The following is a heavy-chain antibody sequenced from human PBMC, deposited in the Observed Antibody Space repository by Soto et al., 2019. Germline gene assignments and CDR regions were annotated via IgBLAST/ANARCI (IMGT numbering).Heavy chain of an antibody. V-gene: IGHV3-21*01. CDR1: GFTFSSYS. J-gene: IGHJ4*02. CDR3: ARDLDDRSGYYSGY. D-gene: IGHD3-22*01. CDR2: ISGSSSYI. Sequence: GGSLRLSCAASGFTFSSYSMNCVRQAPGKGLEWVSSISGSSSYIYYADSVKGRFTISRDNAKNSLYLQMNSLRAEDTAVYYCARDLDDRSGYYSGYWGQGTLASVSS.